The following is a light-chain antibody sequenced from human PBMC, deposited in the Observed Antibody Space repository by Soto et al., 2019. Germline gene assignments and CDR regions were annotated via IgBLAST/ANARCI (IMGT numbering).Light chain of an antibody. Sequence: QLVLTQPSSASASLGSSVKLTCTLSSGHRSHTIAWHQQQPGKAPRYLMKLEGSGNYNKGSGVPDRFSGSSSGADRYLTISKFQLEDEADYYCETWDSDVWVFGGGTKVTVL. CDR3: ETWDSDVWV. J-gene: IGLJ3*02. V-gene: IGLV4-60*02. CDR2: LEGSGNY. CDR1: SGHRSHT.